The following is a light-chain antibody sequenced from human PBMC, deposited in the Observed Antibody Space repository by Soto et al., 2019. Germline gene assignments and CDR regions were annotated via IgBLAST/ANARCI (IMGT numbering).Light chain of an antibody. J-gene: IGKJ1*01. Sequence: EIVLTQSPGTLSLSPGERATLSCRASQSVSSSYLAWYQQKPGQAPSLLIYGASSRATGIPDRFSGSGSGTDFTLTISRLEPEDFAVYYCQHYGSSSLTFGQGTKVEIK. CDR3: QHYGSSSLT. V-gene: IGKV3-20*01. CDR1: QSVSSSY. CDR2: GAS.